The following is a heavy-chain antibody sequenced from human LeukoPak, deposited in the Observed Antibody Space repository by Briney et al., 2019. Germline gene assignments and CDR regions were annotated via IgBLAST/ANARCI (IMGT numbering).Heavy chain of an antibody. CDR2: ISGRSSHI. CDR1: GFTFSDYD. J-gene: IGHJ5*01. Sequence: PGGSLRLSCTASGFTFSDYDMNWVRQAPGKGLEYGSSISGRSSHIYYGDSVKGRFAISRDNAKNSLYLQMNSLRAEDTAVYYCGRAFPPLRISAAGDSWGQGTLVTVSS. CDR3: GRAFPPLRISAAGDS. D-gene: IGHD6-25*01. V-gene: IGHV3-21*01.